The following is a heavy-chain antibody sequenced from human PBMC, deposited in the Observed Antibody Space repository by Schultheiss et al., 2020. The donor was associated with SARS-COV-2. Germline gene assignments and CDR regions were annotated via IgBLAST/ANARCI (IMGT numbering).Heavy chain of an antibody. J-gene: IGHJ5*02. D-gene: IGHD4-17*01. CDR2: IYTSGST. CDR3: ARQGDYDIWFDP. Sequence: SETLSLTCTVSGGSISSGSYYWSWIRQPAGKGLEWIGRIYTSGSTNYNPSLKSRVTISVDTSKNQFSLQLNSVTPEDTAVYYCARQGDYDIWFDPWGQGTLVTVSS. CDR1: GGSISSGSYY. V-gene: IGHV4-61*02.